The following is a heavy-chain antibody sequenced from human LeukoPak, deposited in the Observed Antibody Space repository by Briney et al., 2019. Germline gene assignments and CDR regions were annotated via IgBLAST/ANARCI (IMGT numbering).Heavy chain of an antibody. D-gene: IGHD3-3*01. J-gene: IGHJ4*02. V-gene: IGHV3-23*01. CDR2: ISGSGGST. CDR3: AKDTDYDFWSGYPDY. CDR1: GFTFSIYS. Sequence: GGSLRLSCAASGFTFSIYSMNWVRQAPGKGLEWVSAISGSGGSTYYADSVKGRFTISRDNSKNTLYLQMNSLRAEDTAVYYCAKDTDYDFWSGYPDYWGQGTLVTVSS.